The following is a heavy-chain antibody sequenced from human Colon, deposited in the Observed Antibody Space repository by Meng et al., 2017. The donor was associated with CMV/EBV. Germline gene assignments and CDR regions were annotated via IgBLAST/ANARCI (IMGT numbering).Heavy chain of an antibody. CDR2: VSSAGSYI. CDR3: ARASGYYRSSWYYFDD. J-gene: IGHJ4*02. V-gene: IGHV3-21*01. Sequence: GESLKISCVGSGFTFSNFWMNWVRQAPGKGLEWVSSVSSAGSYIYYADSVKGRFTISRDNAKNSLYLQMNSLRAEDTAVYYCARASGYYRSSWYYFDDWGQGTLVTVSS. D-gene: IGHD6-13*01. CDR1: GFTFSNFW.